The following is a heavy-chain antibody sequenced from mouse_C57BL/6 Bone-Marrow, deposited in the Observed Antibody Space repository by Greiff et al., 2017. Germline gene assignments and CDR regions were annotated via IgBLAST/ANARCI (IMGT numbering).Heavy chain of an antibody. CDR1: GYSITSGYY. V-gene: IGHV3-6*01. CDR3: AREGLLPWFAY. J-gene: IGHJ3*01. D-gene: IGHD2-3*01. Sequence: EVQLQQSGPGLVKPSQSLSLTCSVTGYSITSGYYWNWIRQFPGNKLEWMGYISYDGSNNYNPSLKNRISITRDTSKNQFFLKLNSVTTEDTATYYCAREGLLPWFAYWGQGTLVTVSA. CDR2: ISYDGSN.